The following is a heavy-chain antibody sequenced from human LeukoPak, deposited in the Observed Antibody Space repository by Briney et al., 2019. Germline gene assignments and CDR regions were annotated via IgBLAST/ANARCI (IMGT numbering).Heavy chain of an antibody. V-gene: IGHV3-49*03. D-gene: IGHD2-15*01. J-gene: IGHJ4*02. CDR1: GFTFGDYA. CDR2: IRSKAYGGTR. Sequence: GGSLRLSCTASGFTFGDYAMSWFRQAPGKGLEWVGFIRSKAYGGTREYAASVKGRFTISRDDSKTIAYLQMNSLKTEDTGVYYCTRVRDGGYCSGGSCYSAWGIIDYWGQGTLVTVSS. CDR3: TRVRDGGYCSGGSCYSAWGIIDY.